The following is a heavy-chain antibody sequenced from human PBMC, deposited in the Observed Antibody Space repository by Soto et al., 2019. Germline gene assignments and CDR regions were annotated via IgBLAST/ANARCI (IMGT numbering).Heavy chain of an antibody. CDR3: APERGGGGY. J-gene: IGHJ4*02. Sequence: EVQLVESGGGLIQPGGSLRLSCAVSGFTVSNNYMSWVRQAPGKGLEGVSVIYSGGYTAYGDSVKGRFTISRDNSKNTQYFQIKGLRADGRAVFSGAPERGGGGYWGQGTLVTVSS. CDR2: IYSGGYT. CDR1: GFTVSNNY. D-gene: IGHD3-10*01. V-gene: IGHV3-53*01.